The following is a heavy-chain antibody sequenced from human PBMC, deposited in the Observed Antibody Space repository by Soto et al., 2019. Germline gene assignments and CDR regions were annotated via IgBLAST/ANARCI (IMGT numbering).Heavy chain of an antibody. CDR2: ISGSDDST. CDR3: AKRSSSSTFDY. J-gene: IGHJ4*02. D-gene: IGHD6-6*01. V-gene: IGHV3-23*01. CDR1: GVSVSNYG. Sequence: PWGSLRLSCAASGVSVSNYGIHWVRQAPGKGLEWVSVISGSDDSTYYADSVKGRFTISRDNSKNTLYLQMNSLRAEDTAVYYCAKRSSSSTFDYWGQGTLVTVSS.